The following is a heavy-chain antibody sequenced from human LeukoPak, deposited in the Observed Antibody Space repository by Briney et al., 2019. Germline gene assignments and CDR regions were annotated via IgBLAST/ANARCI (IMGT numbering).Heavy chain of an antibody. D-gene: IGHD3-10*01. V-gene: IGHV3-21*04. CDR1: GFTFSSYS. CDR2: ISSSSSYI. J-gene: IGHJ4*02. CDR3: AKSRGSGLFDY. Sequence: GGSLRLSCAASGFTFSSYSMNWVRQAPGKGLEWVSSISSSSSYIYYADSVKGRFTISRDNSKNTLYVQMNSLRAEDTAVYYCAKSRGSGLFDYWGQGTLVTVAS.